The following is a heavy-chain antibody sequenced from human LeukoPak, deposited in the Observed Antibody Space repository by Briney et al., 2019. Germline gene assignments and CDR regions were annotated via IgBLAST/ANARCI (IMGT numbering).Heavy chain of an antibody. V-gene: IGHV3-23*01. CDR1: GFTFNDFA. CDR2: IADAGT. J-gene: IGHJ3*01. Sequence: PGGSLRLSCAASGFTFNDFAMTWVRQAPGKGLEWVSTIADAGTYYADSVKGRFIISRDNSKNMLYLQLNSLRADDPAMYYCARNLGPFDVRGHGTMVTVSS. CDR3: ARNLGPFDV. D-gene: IGHD3-16*01.